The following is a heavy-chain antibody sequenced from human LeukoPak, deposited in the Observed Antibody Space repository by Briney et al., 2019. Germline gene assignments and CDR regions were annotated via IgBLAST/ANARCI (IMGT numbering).Heavy chain of an antibody. J-gene: IGHJ4*02. CDR3: ARAGDFWSGYYTTFDY. CDR2: IKQDGSEK. V-gene: IGHV3-7*01. CDR1: GFTFSSYW. Sequence: GGTLRLSCAASGFTFSSYWMSWVRQAPGKGLEWVANIKQDGSEKYYVDSVKGRFTISGDNAKNSLYLQMNSLRAEDTAVYYCARAGDFWSGYYTTFDYWGQGTLVTVSS. D-gene: IGHD3-3*01.